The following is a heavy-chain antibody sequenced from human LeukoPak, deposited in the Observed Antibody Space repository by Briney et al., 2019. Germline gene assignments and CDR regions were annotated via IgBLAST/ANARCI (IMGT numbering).Heavy chain of an antibody. Sequence: GGSLRLSCAASGFTFSSYGMSWVRQAPGKGLEWVSAISGSGGSTYYADSVKGRFTISRDNSKNTLYLQMNSLRAEGTAVYYCAKDASVVPAAIVDYWGQGTLVTVSS. CDR1: GFTFSSYG. CDR3: AKDASVVPAAIVDY. V-gene: IGHV3-23*01. J-gene: IGHJ4*02. D-gene: IGHD2-2*01. CDR2: ISGSGGST.